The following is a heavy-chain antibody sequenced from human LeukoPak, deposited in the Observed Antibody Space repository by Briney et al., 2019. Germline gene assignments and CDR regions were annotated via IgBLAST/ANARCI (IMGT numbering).Heavy chain of an antibody. Sequence: SETLSLTCTVSGGSISSYYWSWIRQPPGKGLEWIGYIYYSGSTNYNPSLKSRVTISVDTSKNQFSLKLSSVTAADTAVYYCARHLGSSVWGSYRYTALDYWGQGTLVTVSS. CDR2: IYYSGST. J-gene: IGHJ4*02. CDR3: ARHLGSSVWGSYRYTALDY. D-gene: IGHD3-16*02. V-gene: IGHV4-59*08. CDR1: GGSISSYY.